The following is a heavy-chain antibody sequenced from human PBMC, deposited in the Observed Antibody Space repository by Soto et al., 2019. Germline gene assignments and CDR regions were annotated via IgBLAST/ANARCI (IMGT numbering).Heavy chain of an antibody. CDR2: IIPMFGTA. J-gene: IGHJ1*01. D-gene: IGHD5-18*01. Sequence: QVQLVQSGAEVKKPESSVKVSCKAPGGTFSTYAISWVRQAPGQGLEWMGGIIPMFGTANYAQRFQARVTITADESTNTVYMELSSLRSEDMAVYFCASGIQLWLRRINNGYSGWGQGTLVTVSS. CDR3: ASGIQLWLRRINNGYSG. CDR1: GGTFSTYA. V-gene: IGHV1-69*12.